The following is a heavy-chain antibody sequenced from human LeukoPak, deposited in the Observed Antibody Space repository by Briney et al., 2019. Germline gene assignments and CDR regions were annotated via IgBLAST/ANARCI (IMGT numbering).Heavy chain of an antibody. V-gene: IGHV1-18*01. CDR1: GYSFISYS. CDR2: ISTNDGNT. CDR3: ARASAFDI. Sequence: ASVKLSCTASGYSFISYSVNLVRQAPGQGLEWVGRISTNDGNTVYAQNVQDRVTMTRDTSTSTAYMELRSLGSNDTAIYYCARASAFDIWGQGTMVTVFS. J-gene: IGHJ3*02.